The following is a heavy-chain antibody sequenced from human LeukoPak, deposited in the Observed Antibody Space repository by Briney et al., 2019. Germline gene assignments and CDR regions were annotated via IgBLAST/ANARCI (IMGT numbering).Heavy chain of an antibody. Sequence: SETLSLTCAVYGASLNGHYWSWIRQPPGKGLEWIGEGSDVGGTKYNPSLKSRVTTSADTSKNQFSLKLSSVTAADTAVYYCAQNGQSGFSFDPWGQGTLVTVSS. J-gene: IGHJ5*02. CDR1: GASLNGHY. V-gene: IGHV4-34*01. CDR2: GSDVGGT. D-gene: IGHD2-8*01. CDR3: AQNGQSGFSFDP.